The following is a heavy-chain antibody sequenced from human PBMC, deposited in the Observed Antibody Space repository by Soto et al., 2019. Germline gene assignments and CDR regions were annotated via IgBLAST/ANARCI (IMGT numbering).Heavy chain of an antibody. CDR2: IIPIFGTA. CDR1: GGTFSSYA. J-gene: IGHJ3*02. Sequence: SVKVSCNASGGTFSSYAISWVRQAPGQGLEWMGGIIPIFGTANYAQKFQGRVAITADESTSTAYMELSSLRSEDTAVYYCASASGIAVAGGAFDIWGQGTMVTVSS. V-gene: IGHV1-69*13. D-gene: IGHD6-19*01. CDR3: ASASGIAVAGGAFDI.